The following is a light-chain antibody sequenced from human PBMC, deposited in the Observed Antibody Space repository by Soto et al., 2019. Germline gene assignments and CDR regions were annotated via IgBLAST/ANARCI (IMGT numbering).Light chain of an antibody. CDR1: QTILYTNNKNY. J-gene: IGKJ4*01. CDR3: QQCYSAPLT. CDR2: GAS. Sequence: DIVMTQSPDSLAVSLGERDTINCKSSQTILYTNNKNYLVWYQPIPGQPPKLLISGASTRESGVPDRFSGSGSGTDFTLTISSLQADDVADYYCQQCYSAPLTVGGGTKVEI. V-gene: IGKV4-1*01.